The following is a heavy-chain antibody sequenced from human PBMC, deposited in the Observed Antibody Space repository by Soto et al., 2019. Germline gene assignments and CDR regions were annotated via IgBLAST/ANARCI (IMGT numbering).Heavy chain of an antibody. Sequence: QVQLVQSGAEVKKPGSSVKVSCKASGVTFSNYAITWVRQAPGQGLDWMGGIIPIFGTPNYAQKFQGRVTITADKSMSTAYMELSSLRSEDTAVYYCARVGGSYYGWSDYWGQGTLVTVSS. V-gene: IGHV1-69*06. D-gene: IGHD1-26*01. J-gene: IGHJ4*02. CDR1: GVTFSNYA. CDR3: ARVGGSYYGWSDY. CDR2: IIPIFGTP.